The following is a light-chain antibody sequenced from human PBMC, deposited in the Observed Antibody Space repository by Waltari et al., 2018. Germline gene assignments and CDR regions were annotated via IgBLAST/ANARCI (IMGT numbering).Light chain of an antibody. CDR1: QSVSRT. V-gene: IGKV3-20*01. CDR2: GAS. Sequence: EIVLTPSPGTLSLSPGESTTLSCRASQSVSRTLAWYHQKPGQAPKLLIYGASIRATGIPDRFTGSGSGTDFSLTISSLEPEDFAIYFCQHYVRLPATFGQGTKVEIK. CDR3: QHYVRLPAT. J-gene: IGKJ1*01.